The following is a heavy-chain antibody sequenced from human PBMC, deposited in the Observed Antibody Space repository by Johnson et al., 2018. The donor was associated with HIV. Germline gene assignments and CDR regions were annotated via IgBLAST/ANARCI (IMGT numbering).Heavy chain of an antibody. CDR3: AKARGGYCSSTSCCAFDI. CDR1: GFTFSSYG. J-gene: IGHJ3*02. CDR2: IWYDGSNK. Sequence: QVQLVESGGGVVQPGRSLRLSCAASGFTFSSYGMHWVRQAPGKGLEWVAVIWYDGSNKYYADSVKGRFTISRDNSKNTLYLQMNSLRAEDTAVYYCAKARGGYCSSTSCCAFDIWGQGTMVTVSS. D-gene: IGHD2-2*01. V-gene: IGHV3-33*06.